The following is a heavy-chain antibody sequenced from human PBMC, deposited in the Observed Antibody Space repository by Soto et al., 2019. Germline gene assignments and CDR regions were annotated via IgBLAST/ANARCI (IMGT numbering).Heavy chain of an antibody. J-gene: IGHJ5*02. CDR2: IYYSGST. D-gene: IGHD3-22*01. CDR3: ARDQTNYYDSSGYHSWFDP. Sequence: SETLSLTCIFSVGSISIYYWGWIRQPPGRGLEWIGYIYYSGSTNYDPSLKSRVTISVDTSKNQFSLKLSSVTAADTAVYYCARDQTNYYDSSGYHSWFDPWGQGTLVTVSS. CDR1: VGSISIYY. V-gene: IGHV4-59*01.